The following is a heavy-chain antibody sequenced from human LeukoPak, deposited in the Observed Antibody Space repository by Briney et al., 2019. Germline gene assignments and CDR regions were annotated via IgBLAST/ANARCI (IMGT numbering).Heavy chain of an antibody. CDR1: GFTFSNYW. V-gene: IGHV4-34*01. CDR2: INHSGST. Sequence: GSLRLSCAASGFTFSNYWMSWIRQPPGKGLEWIGEINHSGSTNYNPSLKSRVTISVDTSKNQFSLKLSSVTAADTAVYYCARPIYYYGSGSEHMAFDYWGQGTLVTVSS. J-gene: IGHJ4*02. D-gene: IGHD3-10*01. CDR3: ARPIYYYGSGSEHMAFDY.